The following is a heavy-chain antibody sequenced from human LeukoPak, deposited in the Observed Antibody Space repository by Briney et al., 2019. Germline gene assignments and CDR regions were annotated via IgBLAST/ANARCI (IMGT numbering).Heavy chain of an antibody. CDR1: RFTLSNYG. Sequence: GGSLRLSCAASRFTLSNYGMHWVRQAPGKGLEWVAFIQYDGSKKYYADSVKGRFTISRDNSKNTFYLQMNRLKRGDTAVYYCAKDGGMTTEDHDAFDIWGQGTLVTVSS. J-gene: IGHJ3*02. V-gene: IGHV3-30*02. D-gene: IGHD4-17*01. CDR2: IQYDGSKK. CDR3: AKDGGMTTEDHDAFDI.